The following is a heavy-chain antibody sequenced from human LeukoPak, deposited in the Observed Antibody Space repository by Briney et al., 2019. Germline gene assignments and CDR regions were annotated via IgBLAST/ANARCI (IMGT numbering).Heavy chain of an antibody. J-gene: IGHJ6*02. D-gene: IGHD5-18*01. Sequence: GASVNVSCKASVYTFTIYDINWVRQSTGQGLEWMGWRNPNSGNTGYAHKFQGRVTMTRNTSISTAYMELSSLRSEDTAVYYCARGRTAMDYGMDVWGQGTTVTVSS. CDR2: RNPNSGNT. V-gene: IGHV1-8*01. CDR1: VYTFTIYD. CDR3: ARGRTAMDYGMDV.